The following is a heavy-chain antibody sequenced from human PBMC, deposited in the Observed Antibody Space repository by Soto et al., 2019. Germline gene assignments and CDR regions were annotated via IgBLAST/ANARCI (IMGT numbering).Heavy chain of an antibody. J-gene: IGHJ4*02. CDR1: GYTFTSYD. CDR3: ARSIFGVVIKYY. D-gene: IGHD3-3*01. V-gene: IGHV1-8*01. Sequence: QVQLVQSGAEVKKPGASVKVSCKASGYTFTSYDINWVRQATGQGLEWMGWMNPNSGNTGYAQKFRGRVTMTRNTSISTAYMELSSLRSEHTAVYYGARSIFGVVIKYYWGQGTLVTVSS. CDR2: MNPNSGNT.